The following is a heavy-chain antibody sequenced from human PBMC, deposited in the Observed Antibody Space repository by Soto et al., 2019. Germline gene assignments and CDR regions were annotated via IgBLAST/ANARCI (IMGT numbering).Heavy chain of an antibody. CDR3: ARARGELDY. CDR1: GGSFSGYY. CDR2: INHSGST. Sequence: PSETLSLTCAVYGGSFSGYYWSWIRQPPGKGLEWIGEINHSGSTNYNPSLKSRVTISVDTSKNQFSLKLSSVTAADTAVYYCARARGELDYWGRGTLVTVSS. V-gene: IGHV4-34*01. D-gene: IGHD1-26*01. J-gene: IGHJ4*02.